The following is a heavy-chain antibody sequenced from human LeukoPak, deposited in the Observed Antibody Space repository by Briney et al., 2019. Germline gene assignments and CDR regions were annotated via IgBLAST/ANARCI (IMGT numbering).Heavy chain of an antibody. D-gene: IGHD6-19*01. CDR2: ISGSGGST. V-gene: IGHV3-23*01. J-gene: IGHJ4*02. CDR3: AKGPSSGWYRG. CDR1: GFTFSSYA. Sequence: GGSLRLSCVASGFTFSSYAMSWVRQAPGKGLEWVSAISGSGGSTYYADSVKGRFTISRDNSKNTLYLQMNSLRAEDTAVYYCAKGPSSGWYRGWGQGTLVTVSS.